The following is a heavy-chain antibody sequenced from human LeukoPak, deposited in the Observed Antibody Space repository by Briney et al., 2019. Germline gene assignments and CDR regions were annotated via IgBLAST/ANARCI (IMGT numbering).Heavy chain of an antibody. V-gene: IGHV1-8*01. CDR3: ARDFPRSTSCLGY. D-gene: IGHD2-2*01. Sequence: ASVKVSCKAPGYTFTSYDINWVRQATGQGLEWMGWMNPNSGNTGYAQKFQGRVTMTRNTSISTAYMELSSLRSEDTAVYYCARDFPRSTSCLGYWGQGTLVTVSS. CDR2: MNPNSGNT. CDR1: GYTFTSYD. J-gene: IGHJ4*02.